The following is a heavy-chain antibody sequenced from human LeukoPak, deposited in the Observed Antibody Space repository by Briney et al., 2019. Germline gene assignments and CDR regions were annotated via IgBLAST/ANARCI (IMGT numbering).Heavy chain of an antibody. V-gene: IGHV3-30-3*01. J-gene: IGHJ4*02. CDR1: GFTFSSYA. Sequence: GGSLRLSCAASGFTFSSYAMSWVRQAPGKGLEWVAVISYDGSNKYYADSVKGRFTISRDNSKNTLYLQMNSLRAEDTAVYYCATRGTYSGSYYSDYWGQGTLVTVSS. CDR2: ISYDGSNK. D-gene: IGHD1-26*01. CDR3: ATRGTYSGSYYSDY.